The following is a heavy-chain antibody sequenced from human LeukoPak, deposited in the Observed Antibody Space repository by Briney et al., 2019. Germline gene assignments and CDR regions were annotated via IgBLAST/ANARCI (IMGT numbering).Heavy chain of an antibody. D-gene: IGHD3-22*01. Sequence: GESLKISRKGSGYSFTSYWIGWVRQMPGKGLEWMGIIYPGDSDTRYSPSFQGQVTISADKSISTAYLQWSSLKASDSAMYYCARPYDSSGYYIDYWGQGTLVTVSS. V-gene: IGHV5-51*01. CDR1: GYSFTSYW. CDR2: IYPGDSDT. CDR3: ARPYDSSGYYIDY. J-gene: IGHJ4*02.